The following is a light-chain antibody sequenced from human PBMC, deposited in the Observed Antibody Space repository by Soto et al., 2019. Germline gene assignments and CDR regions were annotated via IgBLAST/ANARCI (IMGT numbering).Light chain of an antibody. Sequence: HSVLTQPASVSGSPAQSITISCTGTNSDIGFYNYVSWYQQHPGEAPKLIIYEVAKRPSGVSSRFSGSKSGNTASLTISGLQAEDEADYHCSSYTGSSPLYVFGTGTKVTVL. V-gene: IGLV2-14*01. CDR3: SSYTGSSPLYV. CDR1: NSDIGFYNY. J-gene: IGLJ1*01. CDR2: EVA.